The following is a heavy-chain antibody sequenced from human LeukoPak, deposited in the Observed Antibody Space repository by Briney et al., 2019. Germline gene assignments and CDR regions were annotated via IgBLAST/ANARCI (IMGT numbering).Heavy chain of an antibody. CDR3: ARVSPPVIFFDY. V-gene: IGHV1-2*02. J-gene: IGHJ4*02. D-gene: IGHD2-8*01. CDR1: GYTFTGYY. CDR2: INPNSGGT. Sequence: ASVKVSCKASGYTFTGYYVHWVRQAPGQGLEWMGWINPNSGGTNYAQKFQGRVTMTRDTSISTAYMELSRLRSDDTAVYYCARVSPPVIFFDYWGQGTLVTVSS.